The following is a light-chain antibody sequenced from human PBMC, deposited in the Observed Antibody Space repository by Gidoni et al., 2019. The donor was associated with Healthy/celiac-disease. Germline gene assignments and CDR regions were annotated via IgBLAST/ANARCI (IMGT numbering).Light chain of an antibody. V-gene: IGKV1-5*03. J-gene: IGKJ4*01. CDR1: QSISSW. CDR3: QQYNSYFT. CDR2: KAS. Sequence: DIQMTQSPSTLSASVGDRVTIPCRASQSISSWLAWYQQKPGKAPKLLIYKASSLESGVPSRFSGSGSGTEFTLTISSLQPDDFATDYCQQYNSYFTFGGGTKVEIK.